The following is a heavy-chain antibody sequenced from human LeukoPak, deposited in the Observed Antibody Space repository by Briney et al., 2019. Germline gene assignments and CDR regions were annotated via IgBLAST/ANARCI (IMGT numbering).Heavy chain of an antibody. CDR2: ISGSGGST. V-gene: IGHV3-23*01. D-gene: IGHD6-13*01. J-gene: IGHJ4*02. CDR3: AKMDLHSSRVSY. Sequence: GGSLRLSCAASGFTFSSYAMSWVRQAPGKGLEWVSAISGSGGSTYYADSVKGRFTISRGNSKNTLYLQMNSLRAEDTAVYYCAKMDLHSSRVSYWGQGTLVTVSS. CDR1: GFTFSSYA.